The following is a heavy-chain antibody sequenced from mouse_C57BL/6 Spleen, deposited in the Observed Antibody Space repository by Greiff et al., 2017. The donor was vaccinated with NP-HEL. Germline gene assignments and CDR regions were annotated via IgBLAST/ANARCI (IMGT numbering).Heavy chain of an antibody. Sequence: EVQVVESGGDLVKPGGSLKLSCAASGFTFSSYGMSWVRQTPDKRLEWVATISSGGSYTYYPDSVKGRFTISRDNAKNTLYLQMSILKSEYTAMYYCARHLRTDGSSYWFAYWGQGTLVTVSA. D-gene: IGHD1-1*01. J-gene: IGHJ3*01. CDR1: GFTFSSYG. V-gene: IGHV5-6*01. CDR3: ARHLRTDGSSYWFAY. CDR2: ISSGGSYT.